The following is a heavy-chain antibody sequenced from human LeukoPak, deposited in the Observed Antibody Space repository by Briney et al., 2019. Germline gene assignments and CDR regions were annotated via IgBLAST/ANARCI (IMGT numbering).Heavy chain of an antibody. CDR1: GGSISSGGYY. CDR2: IYYSGST. Sequence: PSETLSLTCTVSGGSISSGGYYWSWIRQHPGKGLEWIGYIYYSGSTYYNPSLKSRVTISADTSKNQFSLKLSSVTAADTAVYYCARDGYNWNSGFDYWGQGTLVTVSS. CDR3: ARDGYNWNSGFDY. D-gene: IGHD1-7*01. V-gene: IGHV4-31*03. J-gene: IGHJ4*02.